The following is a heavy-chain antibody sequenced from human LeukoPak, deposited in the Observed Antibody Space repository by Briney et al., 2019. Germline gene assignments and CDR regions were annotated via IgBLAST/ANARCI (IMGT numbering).Heavy chain of an antibody. D-gene: IGHD6-13*01. Sequence: PGGSLRLSCAASGFTFSSYGMHWVRQAPGKGLEWVALISYDGSNKYYADSVKGRFTISRDNSKNTLYLQMNSLRAEDTAVYYCASKQLALFDYWGQGTLVTVSS. CDR2: ISYDGSNK. J-gene: IGHJ4*02. V-gene: IGHV3-30*03. CDR1: GFTFSSYG. CDR3: ASKQLALFDY.